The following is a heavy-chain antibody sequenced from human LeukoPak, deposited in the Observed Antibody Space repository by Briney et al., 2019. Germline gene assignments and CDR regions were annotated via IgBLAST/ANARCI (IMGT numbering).Heavy chain of an antibody. CDR1: GFTFSSYS. CDR3: ARGENSGRGAFDI. D-gene: IGHD1-26*01. CDR2: ISSSSSYI. V-gene: IGHV3-21*01. J-gene: IGHJ3*02. Sequence: GGSLRLSCAASGFTFSSYSMNWVRQAPGKGLEWVSSISSSSSYIYYADSVKGRFTISRDNAKNSLYLQMNSLRAEDTAVYYCARGENSGRGAFDIWGQGTMVTVSS.